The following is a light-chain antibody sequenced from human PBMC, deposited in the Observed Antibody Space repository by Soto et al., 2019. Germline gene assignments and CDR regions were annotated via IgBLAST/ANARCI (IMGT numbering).Light chain of an antibody. Sequence: DIVLTQSPGTLSLSPGERATLSCRPSQSVSSSYLAWYQQKPGQAPRLLIYGASIRATGIPDRFSGSGSGTDFTLTISRLEPEDFAVYYCQQYGSSPLTFGGGTKVEIK. CDR1: QSVSSSY. CDR2: GAS. J-gene: IGKJ4*01. V-gene: IGKV3-20*01. CDR3: QQYGSSPLT.